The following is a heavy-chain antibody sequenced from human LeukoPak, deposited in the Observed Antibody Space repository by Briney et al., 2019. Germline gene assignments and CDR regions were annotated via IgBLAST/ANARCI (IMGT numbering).Heavy chain of an antibody. D-gene: IGHD4-11*01. CDR3: ARDAQRGFDYSNSLQY. J-gene: IGHJ4*02. CDR1: GFTFSSYA. CDR2: IWSDGTNQ. Sequence: GGSLRLSCAASGFTFSSYAMHWVRQAPGKGLEWVAVIWSDGTNQFYADSVKGRFTISRDSSKTVYLQMNSLRVEDTAVYFCARDAQRGFDYSNSLQYWGQGTLVTVSS. V-gene: IGHV3-33*08.